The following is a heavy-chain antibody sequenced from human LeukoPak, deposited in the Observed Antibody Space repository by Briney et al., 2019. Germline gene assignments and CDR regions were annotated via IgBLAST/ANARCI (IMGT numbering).Heavy chain of an antibody. CDR2: ISWDGVNT. CDR3: AKEVAGGAYYEWVDY. J-gene: IGHJ4*02. Sequence: GGSLRLSCAASGFLFDDYTMQWVGQVPGQGLEWVSLISWDGVNTYYEDSVKGRFTISRDNSKNSLFLQMNSLRTEDSALYSCAKEVAGGAYYEWVDYWGQGTLVSVSS. CDR1: GFLFDDYT. D-gene: IGHD1-26*01. V-gene: IGHV3-43*01.